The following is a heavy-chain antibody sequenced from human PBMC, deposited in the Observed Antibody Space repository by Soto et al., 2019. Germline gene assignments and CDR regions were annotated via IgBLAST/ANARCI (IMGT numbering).Heavy chain of an antibody. V-gene: IGHV1-2*02. CDR3: ARDRPLIYSSGFSLDY. CDR2: INPNSGGT. J-gene: IGHJ4*02. D-gene: IGHD6-19*01. Sequence: GASVKVSCKASGYTFIGYYMHWVRQAPGQGLEWMGWINPNSGGTNYAEKFQGRVTMTRDTSISTAYMELGCLRSDDTAMYYCARDRPLIYSSGFSLDYWGQGTLVTVSS. CDR1: GYTFIGYY.